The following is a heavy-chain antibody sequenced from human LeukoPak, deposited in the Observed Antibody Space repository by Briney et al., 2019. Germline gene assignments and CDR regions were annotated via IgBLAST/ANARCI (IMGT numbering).Heavy chain of an antibody. Sequence: GGSLRLSCGASGFTFSNYGMLWVRQAPGKGLEWVAFIRYDGNNKLYADSMKGRFTISRDNSKNTLYLHINSLRAEDTAVYYCAELGITMIGGVWGKGTTVTISS. D-gene: IGHD3-10*02. CDR1: GFTFSNYG. J-gene: IGHJ6*04. V-gene: IGHV3-30*02. CDR2: IRYDGNNK. CDR3: AELGITMIGGV.